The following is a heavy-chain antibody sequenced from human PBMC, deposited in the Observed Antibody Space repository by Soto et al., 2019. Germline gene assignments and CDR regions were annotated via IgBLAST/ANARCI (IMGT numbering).Heavy chain of an antibody. Sequence: GSLRLSCAASGFTFSGSAMHWVRQASGKGLEWVGRIRSKANSYATAYAASVKGRFTISRDDSKNAAYLQMNSLKTEDTAVYYCTRPVSGDPPRENWFDPWGQGTLVTVSS. J-gene: IGHJ5*02. V-gene: IGHV3-73*01. CDR1: GFTFSGSA. CDR3: TRPVSGDPPRENWFDP. CDR2: IRSKANSYAT. D-gene: IGHD1-26*01.